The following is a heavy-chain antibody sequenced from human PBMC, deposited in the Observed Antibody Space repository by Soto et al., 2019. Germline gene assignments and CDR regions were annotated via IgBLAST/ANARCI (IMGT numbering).Heavy chain of an antibody. J-gene: IGHJ4*02. CDR3: ARGYCSGGSCYNGIGY. V-gene: IGHV4-30-4*01. D-gene: IGHD2-15*01. CDR1: GGSISSGDYY. Sequence: QVQLQESGPGLVKPSQTLSLTCTVSGGSISSGDYYWSWIRQPPGKGLEWIGYIYYSGSTYYNPSLKGRVTISXXTXKXLFSLKLSSVTAADTAVYYCARGYCSGGSCYNGIGYWGQGTLVTVSS. CDR2: IYYSGST.